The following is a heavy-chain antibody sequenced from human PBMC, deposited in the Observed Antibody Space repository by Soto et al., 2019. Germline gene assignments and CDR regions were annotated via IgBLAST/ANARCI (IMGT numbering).Heavy chain of an antibody. V-gene: IGHV3-23*01. CDR1: GFTFSSYA. D-gene: IGHD5-18*01. Sequence: EVQLLESGGGSVQPGGSLRLSCAASGFTFSSYAMSWVRQAPGKGLEWVSAISGSGGSTYYADSVKGRFTISRDNSKNTLYLQMNSLRAEDTAVYYCAKEGRHTQLWLPYHYYYYGMDVWGQGTTVTVSS. CDR2: ISGSGGST. J-gene: IGHJ6*02. CDR3: AKEGRHTQLWLPYHYYYYGMDV.